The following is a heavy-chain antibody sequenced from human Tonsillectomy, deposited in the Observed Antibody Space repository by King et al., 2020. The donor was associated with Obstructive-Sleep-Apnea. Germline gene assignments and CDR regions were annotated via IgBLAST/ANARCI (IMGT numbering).Heavy chain of an antibody. Sequence: VQLVESGGGLVQPGRSLRLSCAASRFTFDDYAMHWVRQSPGKGLEWVSGISWISCSIGYADSVKGRFTISRDNAKNSLYLQMNSLRAEDTALYYCAKDMGGGYSYGPDYWGQGTLVTVSS. CDR2: ISWISCSI. CDR3: AKDMGGGYSYGPDY. J-gene: IGHJ4*02. D-gene: IGHD5-18*01. CDR1: RFTFDDYA. V-gene: IGHV3-9*01.